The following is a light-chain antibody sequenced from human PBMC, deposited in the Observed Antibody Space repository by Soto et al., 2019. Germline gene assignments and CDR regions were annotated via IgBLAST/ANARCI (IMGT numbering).Light chain of an antibody. CDR2: DVS. Sequence: QSALTQPPSASGSPGQSVTISCTGTSSDVGGYNYVSWYQQHLGKAPKLMIYDVSKRPSGVPDRFSGSKSGNTASLTVSGLQAEDEDDYYCSSYAGSNNVVFGGETKLTVL. CDR1: SSDVGGYNY. J-gene: IGLJ2*01. V-gene: IGLV2-8*01. CDR3: SSYAGSNNVV.